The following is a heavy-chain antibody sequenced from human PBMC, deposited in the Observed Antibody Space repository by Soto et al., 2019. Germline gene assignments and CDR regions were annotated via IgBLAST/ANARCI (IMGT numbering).Heavy chain of an antibody. Sequence: ASVKVSCKVSGYTLTELSMHWVRQAPGKGLEWMGGFDPEDGETIYAQKFQGRVTMTEDESARTSYMELRSLKSQDTAVYYCVRDSGAKLSSSWGQGTLVTVSS. CDR2: FDPEDGET. V-gene: IGHV1-24*01. D-gene: IGHD6-13*01. J-gene: IGHJ4*02. CDR1: GYTLTELS. CDR3: VRDSGAKLSSS.